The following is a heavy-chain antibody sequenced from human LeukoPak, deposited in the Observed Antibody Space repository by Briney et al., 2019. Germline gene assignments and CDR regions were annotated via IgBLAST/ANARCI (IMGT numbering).Heavy chain of an antibody. CDR1: GDSISSYY. Sequence: SETLSLTCTVSGDSISSYYWSWIRHPPGKGLEWIGYIYNSGSTKYNPSLKSRVTISIDTSKNQFSLKVNSVTAADTAVYYCARGGTSALEWFGPWRQGTLVTVSS. CDR3: ARGGTSALEWFGP. V-gene: IGHV4-59*01. J-gene: IGHJ5*02. D-gene: IGHD3-3*01. CDR2: IYNSGST.